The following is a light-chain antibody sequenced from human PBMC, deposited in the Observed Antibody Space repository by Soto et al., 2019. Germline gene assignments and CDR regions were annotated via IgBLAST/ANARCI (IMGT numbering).Light chain of an antibody. Sequence: EIVLTQSPGTLSLSPGERATLSCRASQSVSSSYLAWYQQKPGQAPRLLLYGASSRATGIPDRFRGSGSGTDFTLTISRLEPEDFAVYYCQQYGGLPTFGQGTKVDIK. V-gene: IGKV3-20*01. CDR3: QQYGGLPT. J-gene: IGKJ1*01. CDR2: GAS. CDR1: QSVSSSY.